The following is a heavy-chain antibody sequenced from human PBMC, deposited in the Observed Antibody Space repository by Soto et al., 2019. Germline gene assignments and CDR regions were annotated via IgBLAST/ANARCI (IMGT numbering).Heavy chain of an antibody. D-gene: IGHD6-13*01. CDR2: IYYSGST. CDR3: ARGKRSGSGWYSAEYFQH. Sequence: SETLSLTCTVSGGSISSYYWSWIRQPPGKGLEWIGYIYYSGSTNYNPSLKSRVTISVDTSKNQFSLKLSSVTAADTAVYYCARGKRSGSGWYSAEYFQHWGQGTLVTVSS. V-gene: IGHV4-59*01. J-gene: IGHJ1*01. CDR1: GGSISSYY.